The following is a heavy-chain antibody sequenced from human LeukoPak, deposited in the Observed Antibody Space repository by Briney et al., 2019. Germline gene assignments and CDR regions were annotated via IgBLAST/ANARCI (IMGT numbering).Heavy chain of an antibody. V-gene: IGHV3-33*06. D-gene: IGHD3-22*01. Sequence: PGGSLRLSCAASGFTFSSYGMHWVRQAPGKGLEWVAVIWYGGSNKYYADSVKGRFTISRDNSKNTLYLQMNSLRAEDTAVYYCAKETNYYDSSGYYYHGCFDYWGQGTLVTVSS. CDR1: GFTFSSYG. J-gene: IGHJ4*02. CDR3: AKETNYYDSSGYYYHGCFDY. CDR2: IWYGGSNK.